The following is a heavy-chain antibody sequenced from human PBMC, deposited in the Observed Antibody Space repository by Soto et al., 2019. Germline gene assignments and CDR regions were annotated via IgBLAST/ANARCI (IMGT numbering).Heavy chain of an antibody. CDR3: TTGIYYDILTGYHNVAY. J-gene: IGHJ4*02. V-gene: IGHV3-15*01. Sequence: PGGSLRLSCVASGFNLSHGWMTWVRRDAGGGLEWVGRIKSKTDGGTADYAAPVKGRATISRDDSKNTVYLQMNSLKTEDIAVYYCTTGIYYDILTGYHNVAYWGQGALVNVSS. D-gene: IGHD3-9*01. CDR2: IKSKTDGGTA. CDR1: GFNLSHGW.